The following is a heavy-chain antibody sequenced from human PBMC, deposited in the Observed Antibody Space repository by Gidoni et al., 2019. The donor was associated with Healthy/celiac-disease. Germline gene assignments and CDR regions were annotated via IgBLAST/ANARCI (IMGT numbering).Heavy chain of an antibody. CDR2: IYSGGST. CDR3: ARDSVAGTYGMDV. V-gene: IGHV3-66*02. J-gene: IGHJ6*02. D-gene: IGHD6-19*01. Sequence: EVQLVESGGGLVQPGGSLRLSCAASGFTVSSNYMSWVRQAPGKGLEWVSVIYSGGSTYYADSVKGRFTISRDNSKNTLYLQMNSLRAEDTAVYYCARDSVAGTYGMDVWGQGTTVTVSS. CDR1: GFTVSSNY.